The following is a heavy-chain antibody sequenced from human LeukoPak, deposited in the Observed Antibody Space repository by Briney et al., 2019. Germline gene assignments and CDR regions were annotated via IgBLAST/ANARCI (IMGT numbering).Heavy chain of an antibody. CDR3: ARDSRDSDPKPFDY. V-gene: IGHV4-61*02. CDR2: IYTSGST. CDR1: GGSISSGSYY. D-gene: IGHD2-15*01. J-gene: IGHJ4*02. Sequence: SQTLSLTCTVSGGSISSGSYYWSWIRQPAGKGLEWIGRIYTSGSTNYNPSLKSRVTISVDTSKNQFSLKLSSVTAADMAVYYCARDSRDSDPKPFDYWGQGTLVTVSS.